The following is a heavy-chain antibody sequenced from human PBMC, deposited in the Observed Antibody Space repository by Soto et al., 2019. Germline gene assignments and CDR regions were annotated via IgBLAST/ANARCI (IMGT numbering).Heavy chain of an antibody. D-gene: IGHD1-26*01. V-gene: IGHV4-59*01. CDR2: IYYSGTT. Sequence: SETLSLTCTVSGGSISNYYWTWIRQPPGKGLEWIGYIYYSGTTNYNPSLKSRVTISVDTSKNQFSLKLSSVTAADTAVYYCAKLPGAQEGGTLDPRGQ. J-gene: IGHJ5*02. CDR3: AKLPGAQEGGTLDP. CDR1: GGSISNYY.